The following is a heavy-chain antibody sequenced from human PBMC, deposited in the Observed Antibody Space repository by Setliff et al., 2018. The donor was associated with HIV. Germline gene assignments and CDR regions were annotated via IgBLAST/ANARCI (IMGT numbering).Heavy chain of an antibody. J-gene: IGHJ4*02. CDR3: ARDQSVAGPTTSDY. CDR2: MSGDANSQ. V-gene: IGHV3-30*01. Sequence: GGSLRLSCAASGFIFSTFPMHWVRQAPGKGLEWVAVMSGDANSQYYADSVRGRFTISRDNSKNTVYLQMNSLTTEDTAVYYCARDQSVAGPTTSDYWGQGTLVTVSS. D-gene: IGHD2-15*01. CDR1: GFIFSTFP.